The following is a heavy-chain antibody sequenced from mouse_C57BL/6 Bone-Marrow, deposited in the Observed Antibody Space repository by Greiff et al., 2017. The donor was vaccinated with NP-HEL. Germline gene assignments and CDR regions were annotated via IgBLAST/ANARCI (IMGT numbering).Heavy chain of an antibody. V-gene: IGHV2-5*01. CDR2: IWRGGST. D-gene: IGHD1-1*01. CDR3: AKALYGSSSWFAY. CDR1: GFSLTSYG. Sequence: VMLVESGPGLVQPSQRLSITCTVSGFSLTSYGVHWVRQSPGKGLEWLGVIWRGGSTDYNAAFMSRLSITKDNSKSQVFFKMNSLQADDTAIYYCAKALYGSSSWFAYWGQGTLVTVSA. J-gene: IGHJ3*01.